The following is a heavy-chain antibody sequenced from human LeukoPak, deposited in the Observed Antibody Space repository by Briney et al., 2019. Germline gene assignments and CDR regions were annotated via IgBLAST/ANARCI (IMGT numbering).Heavy chain of an antibody. Sequence: GGSLRLSCAASGFTVSNNYMSWVRQAPGKGLEWVSVIYSGGSTYYADSVKGRFTISRDNSKNTLYLQMNSLRAEDTAVYYCASEDSSGYYFDYWGQGTLVTVSS. V-gene: IGHV3-53*01. CDR2: IYSGGST. CDR1: GFTVSNNY. CDR3: ASEDSSGYYFDY. J-gene: IGHJ4*02. D-gene: IGHD3-22*01.